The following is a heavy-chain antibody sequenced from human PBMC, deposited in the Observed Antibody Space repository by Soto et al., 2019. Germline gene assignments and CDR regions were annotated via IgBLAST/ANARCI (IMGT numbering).Heavy chain of an antibody. CDR3: ARDRDFVSYFDSAY. CDR1: GGTFDTYA. D-gene: IGHD3-22*01. J-gene: IGHJ4*02. CDR2: IIPMFGTP. Sequence: QVQLVQSGAEVRKPGSSVRVSCKAAGGTFDTYAVSWVRQAPGQGLEWMGGIIPMFGTPYYAQRFQGRVTITADESTGTAYMELRSLRSEDTAVYFCARDRDFVSYFDSAYWGQGTLVTVSS. V-gene: IGHV1-69*01.